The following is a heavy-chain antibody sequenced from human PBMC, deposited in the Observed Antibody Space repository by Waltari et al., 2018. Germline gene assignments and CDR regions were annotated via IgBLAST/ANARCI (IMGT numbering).Heavy chain of an antibody. CDR1: GFTVSSSS. V-gene: IGHV3-53*01. Sequence: EVQLVESGGGLIQPGGSLRLYCDASGFTVSSSSMVWFRQAPGKGLEWVSLIYSGGSTNYADSVKGRFTISRDDSKNTLYLQMNSLRAEDTAVYYCARETYYDRSGYFRLGAFDIWGQGTVVTVSS. D-gene: IGHD3-22*01. J-gene: IGHJ3*02. CDR3: ARETYYDRSGYFRLGAFDI. CDR2: IYSGGST.